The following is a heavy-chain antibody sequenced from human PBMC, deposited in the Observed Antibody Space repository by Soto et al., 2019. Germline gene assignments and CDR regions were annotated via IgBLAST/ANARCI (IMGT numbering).Heavy chain of an antibody. J-gene: IGHJ4*02. V-gene: IGHV4-30-4*01. D-gene: IGHD7-27*01. CDR1: GGSISSGDYN. CDR2: IYDSGST. Sequence: QVLLQESGPGLVKPSQTLSLTCTVSGGSISSGDYNWSWIRQSPGKGLEWIGHIYDSGSTYNNPSLQSRVTISVDTSLNQFSLNLSSVTAADTAVYYCARGPSGDKVDYWGQGTLVTVSS. CDR3: ARGPSGDKVDY.